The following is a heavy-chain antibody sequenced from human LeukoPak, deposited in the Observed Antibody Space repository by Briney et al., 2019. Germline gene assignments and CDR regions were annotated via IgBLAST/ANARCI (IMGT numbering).Heavy chain of an antibody. CDR3: AKDIGYDSSGAINDPSIDY. CDR2: ISWNSGSI. CDR1: GFTFDDYA. D-gene: IGHD3-22*01. J-gene: IGHJ4*02. Sequence: SLRLSCAASGFTFDDYAMHWVRQAPGKGLEWVSGISWNSGSIGYADSVKGRFTISRDNAKNSLYLQMNSLRAEDTALYYCAKDIGYDSSGAINDPSIDYWGQGTLVTVSS. V-gene: IGHV3-9*01.